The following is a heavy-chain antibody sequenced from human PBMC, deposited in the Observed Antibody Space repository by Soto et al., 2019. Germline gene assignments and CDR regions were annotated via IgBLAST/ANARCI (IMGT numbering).Heavy chain of an antibody. V-gene: IGHV4-39*01. CDR2: IYYSGGT. CDR3: VSGYADY. CDR1: SGSIRSSRYY. J-gene: IGHJ4*02. Sequence: PADTMSLTCAVSSGSIRSSRYYWGWIRQPPGKGLEWIGSIYYSGGTYYNPSLKSRVTISVDTSKNQFSLKLISVTAADTAVYYCVSGYADYWGQGTLVTVSS. D-gene: IGHD3-22*01.